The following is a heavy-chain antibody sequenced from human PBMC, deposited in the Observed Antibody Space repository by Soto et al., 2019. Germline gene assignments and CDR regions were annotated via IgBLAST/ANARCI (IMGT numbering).Heavy chain of an antibody. Sequence: QVQLVQSGAEVKKPGASVKVSCKASGYTFTTYSMHWVRQAPGHRLEWMGWSNAGNGYTQYSQDFKGRATITGDTPASTANMEWSSRKSEDMAVYYGARDGGSGRDVGGQGPTAPV. V-gene: IGHV1-3*02. D-gene: IGHD3-10*01. J-gene: IGHJ6*02. CDR1: GYTFTTYS. CDR3: ARDGGSGRDV. CDR2: SNAGNGYT.